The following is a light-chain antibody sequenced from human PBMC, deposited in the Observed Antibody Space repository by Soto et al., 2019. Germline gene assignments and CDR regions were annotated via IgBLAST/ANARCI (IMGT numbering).Light chain of an antibody. CDR3: QHYGSSPWT. V-gene: IGKV3-20*01. CDR2: GAS. CDR1: QSVSRY. J-gene: IGKJ1*01. Sequence: EIVLTQSPGTLSLSPGERATLSCRASQSVSRYLAWYQQKPGQAPRVLIYGASSRATGIPDRFSDSGSGTDFTLTISRLEPEDFAVYYCQHYGSSPWTFGQGTKVEIK.